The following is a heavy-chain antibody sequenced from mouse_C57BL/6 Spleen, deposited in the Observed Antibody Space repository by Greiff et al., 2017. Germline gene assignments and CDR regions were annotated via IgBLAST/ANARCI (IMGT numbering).Heavy chain of an antibody. D-gene: IGHD1-1*01. Sequence: EVMLVESGEGLVKPGGSLKLSCAASGFTFSSYAMSWVRQTPEKRLEWVAYISSGGDYIYYADTVKGRFTITRDNARNTLYLQMSSLKSEDTAMYYCTRTDYYGSSYAYFDYWGQGTTLTVSS. CDR1: GFTFSSYA. CDR2: ISSGGDYI. CDR3: TRTDYYGSSYAYFDY. V-gene: IGHV5-9-1*02. J-gene: IGHJ2*01.